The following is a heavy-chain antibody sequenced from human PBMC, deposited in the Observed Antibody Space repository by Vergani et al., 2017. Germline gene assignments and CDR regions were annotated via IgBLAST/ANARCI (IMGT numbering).Heavy chain of an antibody. CDR2: IYYSGST. CDR1: GGSISSSSYY. D-gene: IGHD3-22*01. V-gene: IGHV4-39*01. Sequence: QVQLQQWGAGLLKPSETLSLTCTVSGGSISSSSYYWGWIRQPPGMGLEWIGSIYYSGSTYYNPSLKSRVTISVDTSKNQFSLKLSSVTAADTAVYYCARHENYYDSSGYYHRKQNWYFDLWGRGTLVTVSS. CDR3: ARHENYYDSSGYYHRKQNWYFDL. J-gene: IGHJ2*01.